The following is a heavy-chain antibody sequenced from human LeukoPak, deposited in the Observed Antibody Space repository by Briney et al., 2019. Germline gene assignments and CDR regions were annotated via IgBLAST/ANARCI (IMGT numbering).Heavy chain of an antibody. J-gene: IGHJ3*02. Sequence: QPGGSLRLSCAASGFAFDDYGMSWVRQAPGKGLVWVSRINSDGSSTTYADSVKGRFTISRDNAKNTLYLQMNSLRAEDTAVYYCARGNYDSSGYYYWGFYHAISNAFDIWGQGTMVTVSS. CDR3: ARGNYDSSGYYYWGFYHAISNAFDI. D-gene: IGHD3-22*01. CDR2: INSDGSST. CDR1: GFAFDDYG. V-gene: IGHV3-74*03.